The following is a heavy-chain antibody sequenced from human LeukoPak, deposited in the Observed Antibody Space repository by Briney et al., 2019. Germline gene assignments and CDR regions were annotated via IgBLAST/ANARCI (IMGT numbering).Heavy chain of an antibody. V-gene: IGHV4-34*01. CDR1: GGSFSGYY. CDR3: ARHGLSRDGYQDY. J-gene: IGHJ4*02. Sequence: ASETLSLTCAVYGGSFSGYYWSWIRQPPGKGLEWIGEINHSGSTNYNPSLKSRVTISVDTSKNQFSLKLSSVTAADTAVYYCARHGLSRDGYQDYWGQGTLVTVSS. CDR2: INHSGST. D-gene: IGHD5-24*01.